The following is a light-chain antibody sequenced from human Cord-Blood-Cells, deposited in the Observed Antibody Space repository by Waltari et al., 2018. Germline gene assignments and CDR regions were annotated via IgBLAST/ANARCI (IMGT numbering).Light chain of an antibody. Sequence: QSALTQPRSVSGSPGQSVTISCTGTSSDVGGYNYVSWYQQHPGKAPKLMSYDVSKLPSGVPDRCCGSKSGNTASRTISGLQAEDDADYYCCAYAGSYTWVFGGGTKLTVL. V-gene: IGLV2-11*01. CDR1: SSDVGGYNY. CDR2: DVS. CDR3: CAYAGSYTWV. J-gene: IGLJ3*02.